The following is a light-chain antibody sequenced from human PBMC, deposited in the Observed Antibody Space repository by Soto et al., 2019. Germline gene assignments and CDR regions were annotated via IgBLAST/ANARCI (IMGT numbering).Light chain of an antibody. CDR1: QSVSSSY. J-gene: IGKJ1*01. CDR2: GAS. Sequence: EIVWTQSPGTLSLSPGERATLSCRASQSVSSSYLAWYQQKPGQAPRLLIYGASSRATGIPDRFSGSGSGTDCTLTISRLETEDGSVYDCQQYGSSTRTFGQGTKVDIK. V-gene: IGKV3-20*01. CDR3: QQYGSSTRT.